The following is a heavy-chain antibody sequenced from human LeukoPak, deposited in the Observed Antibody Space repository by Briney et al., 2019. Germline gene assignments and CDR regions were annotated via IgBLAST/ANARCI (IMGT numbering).Heavy chain of an antibody. CDR1: GYSFSTGYY. Sequence: SETLSLTCAVSGYSFSTGYYWGWSQAPPEKGLGWIGSIYHSGSTNYTQSLESRATISVDTSKNQFSLRLSSVTAADAAVYYCVRVPYYYDSGSYHPRFFDYWGQGTLVTVSS. J-gene: IGHJ4*02. V-gene: IGHV4-38-2*01. D-gene: IGHD3-10*01. CDR2: IYHSGST. CDR3: VRVPYYYDSGSYHPRFFDY.